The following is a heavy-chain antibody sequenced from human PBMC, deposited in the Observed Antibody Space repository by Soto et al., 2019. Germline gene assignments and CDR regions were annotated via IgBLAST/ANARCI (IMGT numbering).Heavy chain of an antibody. D-gene: IGHD3-22*01. CDR1: GGTFSSYA. CDR3: ARGAHYYDSSGYYSGNWFDP. J-gene: IGHJ5*02. Sequence: SVKVSCKASGGTFSSYAISWVRQAPGQGLEWMGGIIPIFGTANYAQKFQGRVTITADESTSTAYMELSSLRSEDTAVYYCARGAHYYDSSGYYSGNWFDPWGQGTLVTVSS. CDR2: IIPIFGTA. V-gene: IGHV1-69*13.